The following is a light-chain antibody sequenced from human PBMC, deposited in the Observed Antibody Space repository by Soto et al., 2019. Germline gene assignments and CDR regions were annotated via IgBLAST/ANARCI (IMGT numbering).Light chain of an antibody. V-gene: IGKV3-20*01. J-gene: IGKJ3*01. CDR2: GAS. CDR3: PQYYSSPPFT. CDR1: QSVSSSY. Sequence: EIVLTQSPGTLSLSPRERATLSCRASQSVSSSYLAWYQQKPGQAPRLLIYGASSRATGIPDRFSGSGSGTDFTLTISRLEPEDFAVYYSPQYYSSPPFTFRPVT.